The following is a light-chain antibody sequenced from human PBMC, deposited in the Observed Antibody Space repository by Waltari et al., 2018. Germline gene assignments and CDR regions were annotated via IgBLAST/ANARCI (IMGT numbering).Light chain of an antibody. Sequence: QSVLTQPPSVSAAPGQKVTISCPGSTSNIGHNYVSLYRPLPGTAPKLLIYDNKKRPAGIPDRFSGSKSGTSATRGITGLQTGDEADYYCGSWDSSLSAHYVFGTGTKVTVL. CDR1: TSNIGHNY. CDR2: DNK. J-gene: IGLJ1*01. CDR3: GSWDSSLSAHYV. V-gene: IGLV1-51*01.